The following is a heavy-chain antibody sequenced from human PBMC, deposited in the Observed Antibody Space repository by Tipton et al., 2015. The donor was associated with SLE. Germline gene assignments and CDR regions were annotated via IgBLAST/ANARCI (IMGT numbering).Heavy chain of an antibody. V-gene: IGHV1-46*01. CDR3: ARDRSIAAAAPYWFDY. J-gene: IGHJ4*02. Sequence: QLVQSGAEVKKTGASVKVSCKASGYTFTSYYMHWVRQAPGQGLEWMGIINPSGGSTSYAQKFQGRVTMTSDTCTSTVYMELSSLRSEDTAVYYCARDRSIAAAAPYWFDYWGQGTLVTVSS. CDR1: GYTFTSYY. D-gene: IGHD6-13*01. CDR2: INPSGGST.